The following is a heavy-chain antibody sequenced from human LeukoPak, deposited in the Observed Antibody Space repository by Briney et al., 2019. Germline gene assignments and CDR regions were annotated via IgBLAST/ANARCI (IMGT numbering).Heavy chain of an antibody. CDR2: IDPYTGNT. CDR3: AREYSASEH. J-gene: IGHJ1*01. CDR1: GYNFVGYY. Sequence: GASAKVSCKASGYNFVGYYLHWVRQAPGQGLEWMAWIDPYTGNTHYAQKFQGRITVTRDTSLSTTYMELNWLTSDDTALYYCAREYSASEHWGQGTLVTVSS. V-gene: IGHV1-2*02. D-gene: IGHD5-12*01.